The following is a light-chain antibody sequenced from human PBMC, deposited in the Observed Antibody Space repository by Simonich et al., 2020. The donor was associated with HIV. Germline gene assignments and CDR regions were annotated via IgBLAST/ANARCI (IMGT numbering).Light chain of an antibody. CDR2: WAS. CDR1: QSVLYSSNNKNY. J-gene: IGKJ1*01. CDR3: QQYYSTPT. V-gene: IGKV4-1*01. Sequence: DIVMTQSPDSLAVSLGERATINCKSSQSVLYSSNNKNYLAWYQQKPGKPPNLLIYWASTRESGVPDRFSGSGSGTDFTLTISSLQAEDVAVYYCQQYYSTPTFGQGTKVDIK.